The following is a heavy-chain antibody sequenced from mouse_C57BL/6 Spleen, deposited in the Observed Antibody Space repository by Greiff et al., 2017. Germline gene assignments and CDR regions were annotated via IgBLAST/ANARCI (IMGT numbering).Heavy chain of an antibody. CDR3: ARKSNSHFDY. CDR2: IYPGDGDT. Sequence: QVQLKESGAELVKPGASVKISCKASGYAFSSYWMNWVKQRPGKGLEWIGQIYPGDGDTNYNGKFKGKATLTADKSSSTAYMQLSSLTSEDSAVYFCARKSNSHFDYWGQGTTLTVSS. CDR1: GYAFSSYW. J-gene: IGHJ2*01. D-gene: IGHD2-5*01. V-gene: IGHV1-80*01.